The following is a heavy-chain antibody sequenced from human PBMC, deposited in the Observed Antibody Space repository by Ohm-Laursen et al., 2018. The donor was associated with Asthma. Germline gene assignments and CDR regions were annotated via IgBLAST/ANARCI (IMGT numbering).Heavy chain of an antibody. J-gene: IGHJ4*02. CDR1: GGTFSSYA. CDR2: IIPIFGTA. Sequence: GASVKVSCKVSGGTFSSYAISWVRQAPGQGLEWMGGIIPIFGTANYAQKFQGRVTITADESTSTAYMELSSLRSEDTAVYYCARGKSYRYCSGGSCYSVISAFEYWGQGTLVTVSS. CDR3: ARGKSYRYCSGGSCYSVISAFEY. D-gene: IGHD2-15*01. V-gene: IGHV1-69*13.